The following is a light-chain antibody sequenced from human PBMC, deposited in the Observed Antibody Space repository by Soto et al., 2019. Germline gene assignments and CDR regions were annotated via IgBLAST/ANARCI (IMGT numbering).Light chain of an antibody. J-gene: IGKJ4*01. CDR3: QHYNSWPLT. CDR2: DAS. CDR1: QSVSSN. V-gene: IGKV3-15*01. Sequence: EIVMTQSPVTLSVSPGERATLSCRASQSVSSNLAWYKQTPGQAPRPLIYDASTRATGIPARFSGSGSGTEFTLTISSLQSEDFAVYYCQHYNSWPLTFGGGTKVEIK.